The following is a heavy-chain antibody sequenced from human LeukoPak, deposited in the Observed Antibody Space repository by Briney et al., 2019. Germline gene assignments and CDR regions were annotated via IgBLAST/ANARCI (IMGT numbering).Heavy chain of an antibody. CDR2: ISSSSSYI. CDR3: ARTGITVAPPFDY. V-gene: IGHV3-21*01. D-gene: IGHD4-23*01. CDR1: GFTFSNYN. J-gene: IGHJ4*02. Sequence: GGSLRLSCAASGFTFSNYNMHWVRQAPGKGLEWVSSISSSSSYIYYADSVKGRFTISRDNAKNSLYLQMTSPRAEDTAVYYCARTGITVAPPFDYWGQGTLVTVFS.